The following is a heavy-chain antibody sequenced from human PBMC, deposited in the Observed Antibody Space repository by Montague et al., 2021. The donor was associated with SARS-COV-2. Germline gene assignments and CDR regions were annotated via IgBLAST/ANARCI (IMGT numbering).Heavy chain of an antibody. D-gene: IGHD3-3*01. Sequence: SETLSTCTVSGGSISSYYWSWIRQPPGKGLEWIGYIYYSGSTNYNPSLKSRVAISVDTSKNQFSLKLSSVTAADTAVYYCARAPVAHITIFGVVTSFDYWGQGTLVTVSS. CDR1: GGSISSYY. V-gene: IGHV4-59*01. CDR2: IYYSGST. CDR3: ARAPVAHITIFGVVTSFDY. J-gene: IGHJ4*02.